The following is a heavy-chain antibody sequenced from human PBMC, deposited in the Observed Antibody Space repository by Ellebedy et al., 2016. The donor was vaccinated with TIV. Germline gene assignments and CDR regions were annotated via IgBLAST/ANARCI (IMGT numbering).Heavy chain of an antibody. CDR2: IKQDGSEK. J-gene: IGHJ3*02. V-gene: IGHV3-7*01. Sequence: GESLKISCAASGFTFSNYWMTWVRQAPGKGPECVANIKQDGSEKYYVDSVKGRFTISRDNAKNSLYLQMNSLRAEDTAVYYCARQTVATSVNDAFDIWGLGTVVTVSS. D-gene: IGHD4-17*01. CDR3: ARQTVATSVNDAFDI. CDR1: GFTFSNYW.